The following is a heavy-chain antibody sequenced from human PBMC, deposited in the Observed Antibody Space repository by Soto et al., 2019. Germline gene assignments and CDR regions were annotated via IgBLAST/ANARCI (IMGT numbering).Heavy chain of an antibody. V-gene: IGHV1-8*01. Sequence: QVQLVQPGAEVRKPGASVKVSCKASGDIFTNFDFNWVRQATGQGLEWIGWMRANSGDTGHDQKFQXXVSMTRDPSMSTAYMELSSLRAEDTAVYYCARYIYGQGFKAWGQGTLVFVSS. CDR2: MRANSGDT. J-gene: IGHJ5*02. D-gene: IGHD3-3*02. CDR1: GDIFTNFD. CDR3: ARYIYGQGFKA.